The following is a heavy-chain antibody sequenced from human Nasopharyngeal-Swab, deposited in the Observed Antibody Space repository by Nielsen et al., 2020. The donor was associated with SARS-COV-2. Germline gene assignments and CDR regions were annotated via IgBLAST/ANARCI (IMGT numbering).Heavy chain of an antibody. D-gene: IGHD2-2*01. V-gene: IGHV4-30-4*01. CDR2: IYYSGST. CDR3: ARDGVYCSSTSCYRAPPNY. J-gene: IGHJ4*02. Sequence: WIRQPPGKGLEWIGYIYYSGSTYYNPSLKSRVTISVDTSKNQFSLKLSSVTAADTAVYYCARDGVYCSSTSCYRAPPNYWGQGTLVTVSS.